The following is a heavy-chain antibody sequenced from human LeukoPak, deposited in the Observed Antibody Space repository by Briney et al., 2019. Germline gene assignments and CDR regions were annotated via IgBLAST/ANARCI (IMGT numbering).Heavy chain of an antibody. D-gene: IGHD3-22*01. J-gene: IGHJ4*02. CDR3: TVGANYYDRNTAYFIDY. V-gene: IGHV4-39*07. CDR2: VHYSGSI. Sequence: SETLSLTCTVSGASISSSSYYWAWIRRPPGKGLEWIGSVHYSGSIYYNPSLKSRATLSVDTSKNEFSLRLTSVAAADTALYFCTVGANYYDRNTAYFIDYWGQGTLVTVSS. CDR1: GASISSSSYY.